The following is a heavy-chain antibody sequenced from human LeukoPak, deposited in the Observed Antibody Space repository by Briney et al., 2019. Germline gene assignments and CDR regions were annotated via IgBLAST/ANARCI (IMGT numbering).Heavy chain of an antibody. D-gene: IGHD1-26*01. V-gene: IGHV3-30*02. J-gene: IGHJ4*02. CDR1: GFTFSSNG. CDR3: AKASSGNVDLDY. CDR2: IRYDGSNK. Sequence: PGGSLRLSCVASGFTFSSNGRHWVRQVPGKGLEWVAFIRYDGSNKYYGDSVKGRFTISRDNSKNTLYLQMNSLKVEDTAVYYCAKASSGNVDLDYWGQGTLVTVSS.